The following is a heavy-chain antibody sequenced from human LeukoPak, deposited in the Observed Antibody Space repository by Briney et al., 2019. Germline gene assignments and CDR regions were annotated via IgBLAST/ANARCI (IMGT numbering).Heavy chain of an antibody. CDR3: AHRKATSWAHDY. CDR1: GFTVSSSY. J-gene: IGHJ4*02. CDR2: IYSGGSGST. D-gene: IGHD2-2*01. V-gene: IGHV3-53*01. Sequence: GGSLRLSCAASGFTVSSSYMSWVRQAPGKGLEWVSVIYSGGSGSTYYADSVKGRFTISRDNSKYTLNLQMNSLRAEDTAVYYCAHRKATSWAHDYWGQGTLVTVSS.